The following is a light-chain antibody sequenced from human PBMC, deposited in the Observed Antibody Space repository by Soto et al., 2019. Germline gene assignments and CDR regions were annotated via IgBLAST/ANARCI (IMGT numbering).Light chain of an antibody. Sequence: LTQSPATLSLSPGETATLSCRASQSVGGLLACYQQKPGQAPRLLISDASNRATGTPARFSGSGSETDFTLTISGLEPEDSAVYYCQQRHSWLSFGGGTKVEIK. CDR3: QQRHSWLS. V-gene: IGKV3-11*01. CDR2: DAS. J-gene: IGKJ4*01. CDR1: QSVGGL.